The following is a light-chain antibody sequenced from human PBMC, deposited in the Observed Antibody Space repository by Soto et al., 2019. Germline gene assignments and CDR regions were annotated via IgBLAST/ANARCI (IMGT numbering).Light chain of an antibody. V-gene: IGLV2-14*01. J-gene: IGLJ1*01. CDR1: SSDVGGYNY. Sequence: QSALPQPASVSGSPGQSITISCTGTSSDVGGYNYVSWYHQHPGKAPKLMIFEVSNRPSGVSIRFSASKSGNTASLTISGLQAQDEADYYCSSYTSSSTYGFGTGTKLTVL. CDR3: SSYTSSSTYG. CDR2: EVS.